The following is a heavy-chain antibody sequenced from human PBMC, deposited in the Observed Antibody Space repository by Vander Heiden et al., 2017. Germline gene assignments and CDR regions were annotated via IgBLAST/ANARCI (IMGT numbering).Heavy chain of an antibody. D-gene: IGHD1-26*01. V-gene: IGHV1-2*02. Sequence: QVPLVPSGAEVKKPGASVNVSCKSSGYPFSGYYLHWVRQAPGKGLEWMGWSNPKSGGTNYAQKVQGRVTMTRDTSISTAYIELSRLRSDDTAVDDCARGAGVGAPYFDYWGQGTLVTVSS. CDR3: ARGAGVGAPYFDY. J-gene: IGHJ4*02. CDR1: GYPFSGYY. CDR2: SNPKSGGT.